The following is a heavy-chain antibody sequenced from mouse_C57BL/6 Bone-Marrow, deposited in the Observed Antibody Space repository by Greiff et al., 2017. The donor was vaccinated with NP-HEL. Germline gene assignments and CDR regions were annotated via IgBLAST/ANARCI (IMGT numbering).Heavy chain of an antibody. V-gene: IGHV5-17*01. Sequence: EVKLVESGGGLVKPGGSLKLSCAASGFTFSDYGMHWVRQAPEKGLEWVAYISSGSSTIYYADTVKGRFTISRDNAKNTLFLQMTSLRSEDTAMYYCASHYCPRDYAMDYWGQGTSVTVSS. J-gene: IGHJ4*01. CDR3: ASHYCPRDYAMDY. D-gene: IGHD1-2*01. CDR1: GFTFSDYG. CDR2: ISSGSSTI.